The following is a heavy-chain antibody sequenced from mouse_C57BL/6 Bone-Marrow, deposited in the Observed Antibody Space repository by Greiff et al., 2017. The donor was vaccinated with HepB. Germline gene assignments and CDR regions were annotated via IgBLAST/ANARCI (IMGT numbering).Heavy chain of an antibody. Sequence: EVKLMESGPGLVKPSQSLSLTCSVTGYSITSGYYWNWIRQFPGNKLEWMGYISYDGSNNYNPSLKNRISITRDTSKNQFFLKLNSVTTEDTATYYCARVGTWFAYWGQGTLVTVSA. CDR2: ISYDGSN. CDR1: GYSITSGYY. CDR3: ARVGTWFAY. V-gene: IGHV3-6*01. J-gene: IGHJ3*01.